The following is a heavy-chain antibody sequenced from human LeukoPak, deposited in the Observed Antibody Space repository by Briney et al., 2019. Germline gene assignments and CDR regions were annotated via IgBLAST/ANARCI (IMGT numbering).Heavy chain of an antibody. Sequence: GASVKVSCKASGYTFTSYGISWVRQAPGQGLEWMGWISAYNGNTNYAQKLQGRVTMTTDTSTSTAYMELRSLRSDDTAVYYCARVGYNWNDDYYFDYWGQGTLATVSS. CDR1: GYTFTSYG. CDR2: ISAYNGNT. D-gene: IGHD1-1*01. V-gene: IGHV1-18*04. J-gene: IGHJ4*02. CDR3: ARVGYNWNDDYYFDY.